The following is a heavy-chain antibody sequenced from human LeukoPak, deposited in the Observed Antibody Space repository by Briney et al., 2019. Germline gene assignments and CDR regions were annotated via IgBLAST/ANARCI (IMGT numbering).Heavy chain of an antibody. D-gene: IGHD2/OR15-2a*01. V-gene: IGHV3-7*01. CDR2: IKHEGNEK. CDR1: GFTFRTNT. Sequence: GGPLRLSCVVSGFTFRTNTMSWFRQAPGKALKWWANIKHEGNEKHYADSVKGRSTISRDNAKNSLYLQMNSLRAEDTAVYYCATGGRRYYADWGQGTLVTVSS. J-gene: IGHJ4*02. CDR3: ATGGRRYYAD.